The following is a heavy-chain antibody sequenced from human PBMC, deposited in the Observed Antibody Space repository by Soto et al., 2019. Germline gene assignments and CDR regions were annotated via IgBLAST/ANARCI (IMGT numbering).Heavy chain of an antibody. CDR3: ARRYKDGRRDCVSTSCLFDP. Sequence: QVQLVESGGGVVQPGRSLRLSCAASGFTFRTYAMHWVRQAPGKGLEWVAVISYDGSNKYYADSVKGRFTISRDNSKNTLYLQMNSLRAEDTAVYYCARRYKDGRRDCVSTSCLFDPWGQGTLVTVSS. CDR2: ISYDGSNK. CDR1: GFTFRTYA. J-gene: IGHJ5*02. D-gene: IGHD2-2*01. V-gene: IGHV3-30-3*01.